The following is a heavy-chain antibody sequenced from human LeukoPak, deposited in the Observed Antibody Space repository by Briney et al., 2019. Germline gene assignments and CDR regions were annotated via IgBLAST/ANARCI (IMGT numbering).Heavy chain of an antibody. CDR3: ARQNGVATDPPFFDY. CDR1: GYSFTSYW. Sequence: GESLKISCKGSGYSFTSYWIGWVRQMPGKGLEWMGIIYPGDSDTRYGPSFQGQVTISADKSISTAYLQWSSLKASDTAMYYCARQNGVATDPPFFDYWGQGTLVTVSS. D-gene: IGHD5-12*01. V-gene: IGHV5-51*01. J-gene: IGHJ4*02. CDR2: IYPGDSDT.